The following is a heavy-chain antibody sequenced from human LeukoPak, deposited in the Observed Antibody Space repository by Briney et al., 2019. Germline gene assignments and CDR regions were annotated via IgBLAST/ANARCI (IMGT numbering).Heavy chain of an antibody. CDR1: GYSFTSYW. V-gene: IGHV5-51*01. J-gene: IGHJ3*02. CDR2: IYPGDSDT. D-gene: IGHD5-12*01. Sequence: RGESLKISCKGSGYSFTSYWIGWVRQMPGKGLEWMGIIYPGDSDTRYSPSFQGQVTISADKSISTAYLQWSSLKASDTAMYYCARQSLGYGNSHDAFDIWGQGTMVTVSS. CDR3: ARQSLGYGNSHDAFDI.